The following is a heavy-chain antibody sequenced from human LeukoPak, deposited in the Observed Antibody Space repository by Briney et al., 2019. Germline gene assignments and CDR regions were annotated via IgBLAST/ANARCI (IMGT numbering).Heavy chain of an antibody. CDR3: ARASHQWELRLYGMDV. CDR2: ISYDGSNK. J-gene: IGHJ6*02. D-gene: IGHD1-26*01. Sequence: GRSLRLSCAASGFTFSSYAMHWVRQAPGKGLEWVAVISYDGSNKYYADSVKGRFTISRDNSKNTLYLQMNSLRAEDTAVYYCARASHQWELRLYGMDVWGQGTTVTVSS. V-gene: IGHV3-30-3*01. CDR1: GFTFSSYA.